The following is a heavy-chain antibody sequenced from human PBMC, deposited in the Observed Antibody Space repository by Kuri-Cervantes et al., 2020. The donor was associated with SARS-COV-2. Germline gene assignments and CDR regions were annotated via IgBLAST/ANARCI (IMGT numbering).Heavy chain of an antibody. J-gene: IGHJ4*02. CDR3: ARDLGYCSGGSCSPSPLWDY. D-gene: IGHD2-15*01. CDR2: IKSGGST. V-gene: IGHV4-39*07. CDR1: GDSISSGGSY. Sequence: SETLSLTCVVSGDSISSGGSYWGWIRQAPGKGLEWIGTIKSGGSTYYNPSLKSRVTISVDTSKNQFSLKLSSVTAADTAVYYCARDLGYCSGGSCSPSPLWDYWGQGTLVTVSS.